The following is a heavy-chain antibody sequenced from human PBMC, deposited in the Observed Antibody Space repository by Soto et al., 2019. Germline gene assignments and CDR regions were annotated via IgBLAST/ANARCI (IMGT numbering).Heavy chain of an antibody. J-gene: IGHJ3*02. CDR3: ARDPLRGAFDI. CDR1: GFMFSNYW. V-gene: IGHV3-7*04. CDR2: IKEDGSEK. Sequence: EVQLVESGGGLVQPGGSLRLSCAASGFMFSNYWMGWVRQGPGKGLEWVGNIKEDGSEKNYVDSVKGRFTFSRDNAKNSLYLQMNSVRAEDTAVYYCARDPLRGAFDIWGQGTMVTVSS.